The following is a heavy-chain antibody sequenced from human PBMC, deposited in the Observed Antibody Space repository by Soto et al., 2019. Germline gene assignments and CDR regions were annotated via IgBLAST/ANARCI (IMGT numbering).Heavy chain of an antibody. CDR2: IKQDGSEK. Sequence: GSLRLSCAASGFTFSSYWMSWVRQAPGKGLEWVANIKQDGSEKYYVDSVKGRFTISRDNAKNSLYLQMNSLRAEDTAVYYCAREPNRGYSYGNWFDPWGQGTLVTVSS. V-gene: IGHV3-7*03. CDR3: AREPNRGYSYGNWFDP. D-gene: IGHD5-18*01. CDR1: GFTFSSYW. J-gene: IGHJ5*02.